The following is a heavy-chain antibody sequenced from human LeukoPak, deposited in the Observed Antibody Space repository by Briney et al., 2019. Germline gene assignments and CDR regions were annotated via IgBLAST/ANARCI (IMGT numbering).Heavy chain of an antibody. CDR2: IYTSGGT. D-gene: IGHD3-22*01. Sequence: SETLSLTCAVSGGSISSYYWSWIRQPAGKGLEWIGRIYTSGGTNYNPSLKSRVTMSVDTSKNQFSLKLSSVTAADTAVYFCARVNYYDSGAYFGGWFDPWGQGTLVTVSS. J-gene: IGHJ5*02. CDR3: ARVNYYDSGAYFGGWFDP. CDR1: GGSISSYY. V-gene: IGHV4-4*07.